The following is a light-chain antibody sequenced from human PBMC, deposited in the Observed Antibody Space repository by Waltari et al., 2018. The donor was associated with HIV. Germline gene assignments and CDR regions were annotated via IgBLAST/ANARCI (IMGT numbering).Light chain of an antibody. J-gene: IGLJ2*01. Sequence: QSALTQPASVSGSPAQSITIPCTGTSSDAGRYDYVSWYHQHPGTAPKLMILYVSNRPSVVSNRFSCSKSGNTASLTISGLQAEDEADYYCSSYTSSSALDVVFGGGTKLTVL. CDR3: SSYTSSSALDVV. V-gene: IGLV2-14*01. CDR1: SSDAGRYDY. CDR2: YVS.